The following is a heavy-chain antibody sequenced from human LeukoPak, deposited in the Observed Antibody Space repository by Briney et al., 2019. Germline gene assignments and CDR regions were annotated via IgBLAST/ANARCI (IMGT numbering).Heavy chain of an antibody. V-gene: IGHV1-24*01. CDR3: ATPYPMVRGVTTLNGMDV. J-gene: IGHJ6*02. CDR1: GYTPTELS. CDR2: FDPEDGET. Sequence: ASVKVSCKVSGYTPTELSMHWVRQAPGKGLGWVGGFDPEDGETTYAQKFQGRVTMTEDTSKDTAYMELSSLRSEDTAVYYCATPYPMVRGVTTLNGMDVWGQGTTVTVSS. D-gene: IGHD3-10*01.